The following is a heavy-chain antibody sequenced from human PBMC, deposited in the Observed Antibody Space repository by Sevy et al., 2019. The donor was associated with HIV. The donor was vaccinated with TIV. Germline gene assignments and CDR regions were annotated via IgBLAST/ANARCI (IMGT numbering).Heavy chain of an antibody. Sequence: ASVKVSCKASGYTFTGYYIHWVRQAPGQGLEWMGWVNPNSGGTNYAQKFQGRVTMTRDTSISTAYMELSRLTSDDTAVYFCVRDKGAIVVSTAISRGFDPWGQGTLVTVSS. D-gene: IGHD2-2*01. J-gene: IGHJ5*02. CDR1: GYTFTGYY. V-gene: IGHV1-2*02. CDR2: VNPNSGGT. CDR3: VRDKGAIVVSTAISRGFDP.